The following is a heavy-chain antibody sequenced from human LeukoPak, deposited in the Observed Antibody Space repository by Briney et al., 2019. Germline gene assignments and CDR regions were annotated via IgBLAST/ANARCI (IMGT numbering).Heavy chain of an antibody. CDR3: ARGYSSRLYNWLDP. Sequence: GGSLRLSCAASGFTFSSYWMHWVRQAPGKGLVWVSRINSDGRSTSYADSVKGRFTISRDNAKNTLYLQMNSLTAEDTAVYYCARGYSSRLYNWLDPWGQGTLVTVSS. D-gene: IGHD6-13*01. CDR1: GFTFSSYW. J-gene: IGHJ5*02. V-gene: IGHV3-74*01. CDR2: INSDGRST.